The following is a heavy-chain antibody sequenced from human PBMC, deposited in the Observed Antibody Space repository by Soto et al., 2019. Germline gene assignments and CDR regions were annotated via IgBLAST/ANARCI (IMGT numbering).Heavy chain of an antibody. J-gene: IGHJ6*02. CDR1: GFTFSSYA. CDR3: AKDIVNSYGQLYYYYYGMDV. CDR2: ISGSGGST. D-gene: IGHD5-18*01. Sequence: PGGSLRLSCAASGFTFSSYAMSWVRQAPGKGLEWVSAISGSGGSTYYADSVKGRFTISRDNSKNTLYLQMNSLRAEDTAVYYCAKDIVNSYGQLYYYYYGMDVWGQGTTVTVSS. V-gene: IGHV3-23*01.